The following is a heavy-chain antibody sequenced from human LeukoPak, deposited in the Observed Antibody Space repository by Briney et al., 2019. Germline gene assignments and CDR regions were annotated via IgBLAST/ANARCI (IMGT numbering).Heavy chain of an antibody. CDR1: GFTFDVYG. D-gene: IGHD3-10*01. CDR2: IFWNGGST. CDR3: ARFYGSGSNNFDY. V-gene: IGHV3-20*04. Sequence: GGSLRLSCAASGFTFDVYGMSWVRHAPGKGLGWVSGIFWNGGSTGYADSVKGRFTISRDNGKNSLYLQMNSLRAEDTALYYCARFYGSGSNNFDYWGQGTLVTVSS. J-gene: IGHJ4*02.